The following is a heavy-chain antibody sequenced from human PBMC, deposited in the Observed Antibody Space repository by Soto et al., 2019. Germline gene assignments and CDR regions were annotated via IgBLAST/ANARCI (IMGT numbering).Heavy chain of an antibody. V-gene: IGHV3-13*05. J-gene: IGHJ6*02. CDR3: ARTDRDFYGLDV. CDR1: GFTFRIYD. CDR2: ISTAGDP. Sequence: ESGGGLVQPGGSLRLSCEASGFTFRIYDMHWVRQGTGKGLEWVSGISTAGDPDYADSVEGRFTISRENAQNSFFLQMNSLRVGDTAVYYCARTDRDFYGLDVWGQGTTVIVSS.